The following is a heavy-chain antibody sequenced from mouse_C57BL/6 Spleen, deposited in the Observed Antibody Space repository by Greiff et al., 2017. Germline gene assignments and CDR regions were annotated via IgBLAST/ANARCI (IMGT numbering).Heavy chain of an antibody. CDR3: ARAPYGNYSAWFAY. D-gene: IGHD2-1*01. Sequence: QVQLQQSGAELVKPGASVKISCKASGYAFSSYWMNWVKQRPGKGLEWIGQIYPGDGDTNYNGKFKSKATLTADKSSSTAYMQLSSLTSEDSAVYFCARAPYGNYSAWFAYWGQGTLVTVSA. CDR2: IYPGDGDT. J-gene: IGHJ3*01. CDR1: GYAFSSYW. V-gene: IGHV1-80*01.